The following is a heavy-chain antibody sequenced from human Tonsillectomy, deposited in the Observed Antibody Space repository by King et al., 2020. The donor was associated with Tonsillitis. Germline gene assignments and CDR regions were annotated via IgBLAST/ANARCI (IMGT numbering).Heavy chain of an antibody. Sequence: VQLVESGGGVVHPGESLRLSCAVSVFSFGTYAMYWARQAPGKGLEWVALISYAGTTTYYPDSVKGRFTVSRDNAKNILYLQMDSVRAEDTAVYYCAKGGVPFNTDSSGPDYLDFWGQGTLVTVSS. CDR1: VFSFGTYA. J-gene: IGHJ4*02. CDR2: ISYAGTTT. V-gene: IGHV3-30*01. CDR3: AKGGVPFNTDSSGPDYLDF. D-gene: IGHD3-22*01.